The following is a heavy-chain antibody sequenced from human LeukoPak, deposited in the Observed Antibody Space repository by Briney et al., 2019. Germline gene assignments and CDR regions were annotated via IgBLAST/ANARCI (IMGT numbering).Heavy chain of an antibody. Sequence: ASVKVSCKASGYTFTSYGISWVRQAPGQGLEWRGWISADNGNTNYAQKLQGRVTMTTDTSTRTAYMELRSLRSDDTAVYYCARDGTDIYYYYGMDVWGQGTTVTVSS. V-gene: IGHV1-18*01. CDR1: GYTFTSYG. J-gene: IGHJ6*02. CDR3: ARDGTDIYYYYGMDV. CDR2: ISADNGNT.